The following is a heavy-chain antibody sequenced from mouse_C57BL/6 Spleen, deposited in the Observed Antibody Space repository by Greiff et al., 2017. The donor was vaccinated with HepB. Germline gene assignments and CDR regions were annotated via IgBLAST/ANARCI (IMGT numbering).Heavy chain of an antibody. J-gene: IGHJ2*01. V-gene: IGHV5-4*03. CDR2: ISDGGSYT. D-gene: IGHD1-1*01. CDR3: ARDYYGSSGYFDY. CDR1: GFTFSSYA. Sequence: VKLVESGGGLVKPGGSLKLSCAASGFTFSSYAMSWVRQTPEKRLEWVATISDGGSYTYYPDNVKGRFTISRDNAKNNLYLQMSHLKSEDTAMYYCARDYYGSSGYFDYWGQGTTLTVSS.